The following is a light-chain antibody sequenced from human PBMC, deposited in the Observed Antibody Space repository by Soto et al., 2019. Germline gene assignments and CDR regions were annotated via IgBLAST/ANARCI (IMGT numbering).Light chain of an antibody. Sequence: QSALTQPASVCGSPGQSITISCTGTSSDVGGYNYVSWYQQHPGNAPRLMIYEVNNRPSGVPNRFSGSKSGNTASLTISGLQAEDEADYYCSSKTSSRTPFVFGNGTKVTVL. CDR1: SSDVGGYNY. V-gene: IGLV2-14*01. J-gene: IGLJ1*01. CDR3: SSKTSSRTPFV. CDR2: EVN.